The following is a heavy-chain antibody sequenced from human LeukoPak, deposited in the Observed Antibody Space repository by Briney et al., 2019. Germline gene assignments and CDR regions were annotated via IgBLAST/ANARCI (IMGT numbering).Heavy chain of an antibody. D-gene: IGHD6-13*01. CDR1: GYTFTGYY. CDR3: ASTGAAAGCYYYYGMDV. Sequence: ASVKVSCKASGYTFTGYYMHWVRQAPGQGLEWMGWINPNSGGTNYAQKFQGRVTMTRDTSISTAYMELSRLRSDDTAVYYCASTGAAAGCYYYYGMDVWGQGTTVTVSS. CDR2: INPNSGGT. J-gene: IGHJ6*02. V-gene: IGHV1-2*02.